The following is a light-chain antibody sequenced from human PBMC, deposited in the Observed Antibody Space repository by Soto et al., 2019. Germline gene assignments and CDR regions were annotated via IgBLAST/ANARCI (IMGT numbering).Light chain of an antibody. CDR3: QHYESSPLT. Sequence: EIVLTQSPGTLSLSPGEIATLSCRASQSVSTRHLAWYQQTPGQAPRLLIYGASSRASGIPDRFSGSGSGTDFTLTISRLEPDDFAVYYCQHYESSPLTFGGGTKVEIK. J-gene: IGKJ4*01. V-gene: IGKV3-20*01. CDR2: GAS. CDR1: QSVSTRH.